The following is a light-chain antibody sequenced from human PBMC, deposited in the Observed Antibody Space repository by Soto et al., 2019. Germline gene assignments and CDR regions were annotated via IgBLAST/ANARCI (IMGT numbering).Light chain of an antibody. CDR1: QGISSY. Sequence: IQLTQSPSSLSASVGDRVTITCRASQGISSYLAWYQQKPGKAPKLLIYAASTLQSGVPSRFSGSGSGTDFTLTISSLQSEDFALYYCQQYNDWPLTFGQGTKVDI. V-gene: IGKV1-9*01. CDR2: AAS. J-gene: IGKJ1*01. CDR3: QQYNDWPLT.